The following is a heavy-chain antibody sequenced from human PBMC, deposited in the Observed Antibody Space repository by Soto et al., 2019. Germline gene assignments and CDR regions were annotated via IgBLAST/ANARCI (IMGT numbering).Heavy chain of an antibody. D-gene: IGHD5-18*01. Sequence: PSETLSLTCTVSGGSISSSSYYWGWIRQPPGKGLEWIGSIYYSGSTYYNPSLKSRVTISVDTSKNQFSLKLSSVTAADTAVYYCARHSNYRGYSYRRGYYYGMDVWGQGTTVTVSS. J-gene: IGHJ6*02. V-gene: IGHV4-39*01. CDR1: GGSISSSSYY. CDR3: ARHSNYRGYSYRRGYYYGMDV. CDR2: IYYSGST.